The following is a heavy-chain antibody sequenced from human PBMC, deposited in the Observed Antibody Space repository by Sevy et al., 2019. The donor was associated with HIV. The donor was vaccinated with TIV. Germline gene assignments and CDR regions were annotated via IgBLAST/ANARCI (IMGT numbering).Heavy chain of an antibody. CDR1: GFSFSTYW. D-gene: IGHD3-16*01. CDR2: MNQDGTER. CDR3: VREGLGAFSYSLDC. J-gene: IGHJ4*02. Sequence: GGSLRLSCAASGFSFSTYWMTWVRQAPGKGLEWVATMNQDGTERDYVDSVKGRFTISRDNTKTSLFLQMNSLSAEDTGVYYCVREGLGAFSYSLDCWGQGTLVTVSS. V-gene: IGHV3-7*01.